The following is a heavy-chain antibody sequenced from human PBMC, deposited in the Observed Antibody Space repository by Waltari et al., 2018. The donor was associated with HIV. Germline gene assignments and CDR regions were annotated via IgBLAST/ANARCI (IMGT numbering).Heavy chain of an antibody. V-gene: IGHV4-39*07. CDR2: VYYIGTT. J-gene: IGHJ5*02. D-gene: IGHD6-6*01. CDR3: ARNTTSSPWFAP. Sequence: QLHLQESGPGLVQPSETLSLTCPVSGDSIHRGTSYWAWLRQPPGKALEWLATVYYIGTTYYNPSFKSRVTLSVDRSKNQFSLILSSVTAADTAVYYWARNTTSSPWFAPWGPGTQVTVSS. CDR1: GDSIHRGTSY.